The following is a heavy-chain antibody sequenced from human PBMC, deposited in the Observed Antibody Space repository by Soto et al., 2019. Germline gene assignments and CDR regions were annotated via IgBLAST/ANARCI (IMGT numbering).Heavy chain of an antibody. V-gene: IGHV4-39*01. Sequence: SETLSLTCTVSGGYISSSSYYWGWIRQPPGKGLEWIGSIYYSGRTYYNPSLKSRVTISVDTSKNQFSLKLSSVTAADTAVYYCARHTPAISISDHWGQGTLVTVSS. D-gene: IGHD2-15*01. CDR1: GGYISSSSYY. J-gene: IGHJ4*02. CDR2: IYYSGRT. CDR3: ARHTPAISISDH.